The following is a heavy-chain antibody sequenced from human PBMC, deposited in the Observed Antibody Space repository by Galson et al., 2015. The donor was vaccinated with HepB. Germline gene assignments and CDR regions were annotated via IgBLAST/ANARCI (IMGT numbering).Heavy chain of an antibody. CDR1: GFNFEDYA. CDR2: ISWNSGFT. Sequence: SLRLSCAASGFNFEDYAMHWVRQAPGKGLEWVSSISWNSGFTGYADSVKGRFTISRDNAKHSLNLQLSSLRAEDTALYYCAKDVNVAAGRPDCIDYWGQGTLVSVSS. D-gene: IGHD6-6*01. CDR3: AKDVNVAAGRPDCIDY. V-gene: IGHV3-9*01. J-gene: IGHJ4*02.